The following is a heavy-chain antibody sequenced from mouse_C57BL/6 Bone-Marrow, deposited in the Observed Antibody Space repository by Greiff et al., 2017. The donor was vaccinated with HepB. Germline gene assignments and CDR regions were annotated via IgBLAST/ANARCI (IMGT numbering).Heavy chain of an antibody. V-gene: IGHV3-8*01. CDR3: ARASRLRRGRGMYYFDY. CDR1: GYSITSDY. D-gene: IGHD2-4*01. J-gene: IGHJ2*01. Sequence: EVQLVESGPGLAKPSQTLSLTCSVTGYSITSDYWNWIRKFPGNKLEYMGYISYSGSTYYNPSLKSRISITRDTSKNQYYLQLNSVTTEDTATYYCARASRLRRGRGMYYFDYWGQGTTLTVSS. CDR2: ISYSGST.